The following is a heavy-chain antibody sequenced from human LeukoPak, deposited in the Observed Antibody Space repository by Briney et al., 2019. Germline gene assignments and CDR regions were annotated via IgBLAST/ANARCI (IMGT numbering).Heavy chain of an antibody. CDR3: ARGRPAFAFDI. CDR1: GFTFSDYW. CDR2: ISGDGSRT. V-gene: IGHV3-74*01. Sequence: GGSLRLSCAASGFTFSDYWMHWVRQAPGKGLVWVSRISGDGSRTSYADSVKGRFTISRDNAKNTLYLQMNSLRAEDTAVYYCARGRPAFAFDIWGQGTMVTVSS. J-gene: IGHJ3*02. D-gene: IGHD3-10*01.